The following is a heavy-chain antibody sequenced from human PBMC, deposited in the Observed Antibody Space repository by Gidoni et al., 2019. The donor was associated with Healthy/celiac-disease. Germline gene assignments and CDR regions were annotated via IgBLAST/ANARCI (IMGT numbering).Heavy chain of an antibody. CDR1: GGSFSGYY. V-gene: IGHV4-34*01. D-gene: IGHD1-1*01. CDR3: ARPGRSYYYYGMDV. CDR2: INHSGST. J-gene: IGHJ6*02. Sequence: QLQLQQWGAVLLKPSVTLSLTCAVYGGSFSGYYWSWIRQPPGKGLEWIGEINHSGSTNYNPSLKSRVTISVDTSKNQFSLKLSYVTAAETAVYYCARPGRSYYYYGMDVWGQGTTVTVSS.